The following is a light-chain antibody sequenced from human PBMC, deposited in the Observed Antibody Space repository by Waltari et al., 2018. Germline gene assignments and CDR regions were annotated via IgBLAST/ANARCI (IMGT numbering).Light chain of an antibody. V-gene: IGLV3-19*01. CDR2: GKD. CDR3: SSRNGRANEVV. CDR1: SLRTSY. J-gene: IGLJ3*02. Sequence: AVSVALGQTVRITCQGDSLRTSYAGWYQLKPGQAPVLVMFGKDKRPSGIPDRFSGYSSGTTSSLTITGAQAEDEADYCCSSRNGRANEVVFAGGTKVTVL.